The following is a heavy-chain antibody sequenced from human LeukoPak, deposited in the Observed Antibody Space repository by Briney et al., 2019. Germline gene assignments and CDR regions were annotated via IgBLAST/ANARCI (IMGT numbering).Heavy chain of an antibody. V-gene: IGHV1-8*01. Sequence: ASVKVSCKASGYTFTSYDINWVRQATGQGLEWMGWMNPNSGNTGYAQKYQGRVTMTRNTSISTAYMELSSLRSEDTAVYYCARGGYSSSWYGKYYYYYGMDVWGQGTTVTVSS. D-gene: IGHD6-13*01. J-gene: IGHJ6*02. CDR2: MNPNSGNT. CDR1: GYTFTSYD. CDR3: ARGGYSSSWYGKYYYYYGMDV.